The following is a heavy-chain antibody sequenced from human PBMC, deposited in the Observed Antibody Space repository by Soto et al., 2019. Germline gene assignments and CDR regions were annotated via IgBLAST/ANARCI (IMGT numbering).Heavy chain of an antibody. CDR1: GFTASSNY. J-gene: IGHJ4*02. V-gene: IGHV3-53*04. Sequence: GSLRLSCAASGFTASSNYMSWVRQAPGKGLEWVSVIYSGCSTYYADSVNGRFTISRHNSKNTLYLQMNSLRAEDTAVYYCSRADYYGSGSSYWVQATMVTVSA. CDR2: IYSGCST. D-gene: IGHD3-10*01. CDR3: SRADYYGSGSSY.